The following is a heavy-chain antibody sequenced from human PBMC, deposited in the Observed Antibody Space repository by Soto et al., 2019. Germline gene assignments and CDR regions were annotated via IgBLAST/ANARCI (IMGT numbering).Heavy chain of an antibody. V-gene: IGHV3-30-3*01. D-gene: IGHD1-26*01. CDR3: ATSSGSYYGYFDY. CDR2: ISNDGSNK. J-gene: IGHJ4*02. Sequence: QVQLVESGGGVVQPGRSLSFSCAASGFTFSSYVFHWVRQPPGRGLEGVAVISNDGSNKYNANSVRGRFTISRDNSKNTLYLQMNSLRAEDTAVYYCATSSGSYYGYFDYWGEGTLVTVSS. CDR1: GFTFSSYV.